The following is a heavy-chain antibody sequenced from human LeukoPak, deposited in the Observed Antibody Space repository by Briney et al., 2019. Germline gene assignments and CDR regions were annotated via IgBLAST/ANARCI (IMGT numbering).Heavy chain of an antibody. CDR3: PRDFLRYCSGGSCYSDY. CDR2: ISAYNGNT. CDR1: GYTFTSYG. J-gene: IGHJ4*02. V-gene: IGHV1-18*01. D-gene: IGHD2-15*01. Sequence: ASVKVSCKASGYTFTSYGISWVRQAPGQGLEWMGWISAYNGNTNYAQKLQGGVTMTTDTSTSTAYMELRSLRSDDTAVYYCPRDFLRYCSGGSCYSDYWGQGTLVTVSS.